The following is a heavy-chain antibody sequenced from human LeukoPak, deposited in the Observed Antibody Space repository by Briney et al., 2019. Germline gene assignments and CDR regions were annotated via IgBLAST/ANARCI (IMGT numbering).Heavy chain of an antibody. V-gene: IGHV1-46*01. J-gene: IGHJ4*02. CDR3: AREGSSGWYRDLYYFDY. CDR1: GYTFTSYY. Sequence: ASVKVSCKASGYTFTSYYMHWVRQAPGQGLEWMGIINPSGGSTSYAQKFQGRVTITADESTSTAYMELSSLRSEDTAVYYCAREGSSGWYRDLYYFDYWGQGTLVTVSS. CDR2: INPSGGST. D-gene: IGHD6-19*01.